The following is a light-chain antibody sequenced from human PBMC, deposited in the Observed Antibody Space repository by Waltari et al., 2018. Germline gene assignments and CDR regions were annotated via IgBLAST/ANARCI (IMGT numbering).Light chain of an antibody. CDR3: QQYHDVHIT. CDR1: QSINTD. Sequence: IVMTQSPGTLSVSPGEGATLSCRASQSINTDLAWYQQTPGQAPRLLIYATSTRATGVPARFSGSGSGTEFTLTISSLRSDDSAIHYCQQYHDVHITFGQGTRLEIK. CDR2: ATS. V-gene: IGKV3-15*01. J-gene: IGKJ5*01.